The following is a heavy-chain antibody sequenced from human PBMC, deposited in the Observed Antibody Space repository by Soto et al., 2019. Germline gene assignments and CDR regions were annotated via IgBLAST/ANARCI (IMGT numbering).Heavy chain of an antibody. V-gene: IGHV1-2*04. Sequence: ASVKVPCKASGYTFTGYYMHWVRQAPGQGLEWMGWINPNSGGTNYAQKFQGWVTMTRDTSISTAYMELSRLRSDDTAVYYCASALAYCGGDCYPDYDYYGMDVWGQGTTVTVSS. CDR1: GYTFTGYY. J-gene: IGHJ6*02. CDR3: ASALAYCGGDCYPDYDYYGMDV. D-gene: IGHD2-21*02. CDR2: INPNSGGT.